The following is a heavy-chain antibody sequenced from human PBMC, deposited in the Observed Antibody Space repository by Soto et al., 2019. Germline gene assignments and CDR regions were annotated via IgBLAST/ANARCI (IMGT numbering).Heavy chain of an antibody. V-gene: IGHV4-34*01. CDR1: GGSFSGYY. Sequence: QVQLQQWGAGLLKPSETLSLTCAVYGGSFSGYYWSWIRQPPGKGLEWIGEINHSGSTNYNPSLKLRVTISVDTSKNQVSLKLSSVTAADTAVYYCARVSGIYYYGMDVWGQGTTVTVSS. D-gene: IGHD3-10*01. J-gene: IGHJ6*02. CDR2: INHSGST. CDR3: ARVSGIYYYGMDV.